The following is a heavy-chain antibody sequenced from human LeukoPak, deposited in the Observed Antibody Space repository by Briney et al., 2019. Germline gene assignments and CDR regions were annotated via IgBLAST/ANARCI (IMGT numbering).Heavy chain of an antibody. CDR1: GYTLTELS. CDR3: ATLYSSGWYYFDY. D-gene: IGHD6-19*01. Sequence: ASVKVSCKVSGYTLTELSMHWVRQAPGKGLEWMGGFDPEDGETIYAQELQGRVTMTEDTSTDTAYMELSSLRSEDTAVYYCATLYSSGWYYFDYWGQGTLVTVSS. J-gene: IGHJ4*02. CDR2: FDPEDGET. V-gene: IGHV1-24*01.